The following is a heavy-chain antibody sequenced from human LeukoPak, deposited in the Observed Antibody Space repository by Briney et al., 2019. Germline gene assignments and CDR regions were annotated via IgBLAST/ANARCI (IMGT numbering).Heavy chain of an antibody. CDR2: IYYSGST. CDR3: ARYTRGRNGMDV. Sequence: PSETLSLTCTVSGGSITSYYWSWIRQPPGKGLEWIGYIYYSGSTNYNPSLKSRVTISVDTPKKQFSLKLSSVTAADTAVYYCARYTRGRNGMDVWGQGTTVTVSS. V-gene: IGHV4-59*08. CDR1: GGSITSYY. D-gene: IGHD1-26*01. J-gene: IGHJ6*02.